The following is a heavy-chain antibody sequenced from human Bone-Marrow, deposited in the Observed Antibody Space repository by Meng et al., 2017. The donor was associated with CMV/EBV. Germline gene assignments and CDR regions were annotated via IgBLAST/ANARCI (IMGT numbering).Heavy chain of an antibody. V-gene: IGHV3-7*01. CDR1: GFTFSSYW. CDR3: ARSGALVVPAAISGGGPTAEYFQH. Sequence: GESLKISCAASGFTFSSYWMSWVRQAPGKGLEWVANIKQDGSEKYYVDSVKGRFTISRDNAKNSLYLQMNSLRAEDTAVYYCARSGALVVPAAISGGGPTAEYFQHWGQGTLVTVYS. CDR2: IKQDGSEK. J-gene: IGHJ1*01. D-gene: IGHD2-2*02.